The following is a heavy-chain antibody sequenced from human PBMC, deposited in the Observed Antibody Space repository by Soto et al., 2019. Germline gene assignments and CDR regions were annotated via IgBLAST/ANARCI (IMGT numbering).Heavy chain of an antibody. J-gene: IGHJ4*02. CDR3: ARRGIYCGGDCYASDF. CDR2: TSSGGNI. Sequence: EVQLVESGGGLVEPGGSLRLSCAASGFPFNAYAMIWVRQAPGKGLEWVSYTSSGGNIRYADSVTGRFTISRDIAKSSLYLQLDNLRDEDTAMYYWARRGIYCGGDCYASDFWGQGTLVTVAS. V-gene: IGHV3-48*02. CDR1: GFPFNAYA. D-gene: IGHD2-21*02.